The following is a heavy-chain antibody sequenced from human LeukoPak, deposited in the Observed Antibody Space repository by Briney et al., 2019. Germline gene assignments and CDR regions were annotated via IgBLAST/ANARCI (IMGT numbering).Heavy chain of an antibody. J-gene: IGHJ4*02. CDR3: VLGRDPYFDY. Sequence: GVPLRLSCAASGFTFSSHGIHWVRQAPGKGLEWVAGISSDGRNKHYTDFILGRFTISRDNSNNTLYLQMNSLKVEDTAVYYCVLGRDPYFDYWGRGTLVTVSS. CDR2: ISSDGRNK. V-gene: IGHV3-30*03. CDR1: GFTFSSHG.